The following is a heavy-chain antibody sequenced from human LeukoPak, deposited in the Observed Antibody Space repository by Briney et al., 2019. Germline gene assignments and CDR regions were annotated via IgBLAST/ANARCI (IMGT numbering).Heavy chain of an antibody. D-gene: IGHD5-24*01. V-gene: IGHV4-30-4*01. Sequence: SQTLSLTCTVSGGSISSGDYYWSWIRQPPGKGLEWIGYIYYSGSTYYNPSLKSRVTISVDTSKNQFSLKLSSVTAADTAVYYCARDQDGYNSDHYYGMDVWGQGTTVTVYS. CDR1: GGSISSGDYY. CDR3: ARDQDGYNSDHYYGMDV. J-gene: IGHJ6*02. CDR2: IYYSGST.